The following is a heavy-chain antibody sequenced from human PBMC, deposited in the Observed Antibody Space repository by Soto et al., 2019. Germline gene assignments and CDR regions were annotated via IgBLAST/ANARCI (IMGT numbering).Heavy chain of an antibody. J-gene: IGHJ4*02. V-gene: IGHV4-59*12. Sequence: SETLSLTCSVSNGSISGFYWTWIRQPPGKILEWIGYIHYSGRTDYNPSLTSRATMSVGTSKNQFSLNLKSITAADTAVYYCVRVGVGIGNHFDSWGRGXLVTVYS. CDR1: NGSISGFY. CDR2: IHYSGRT. CDR3: VRVGVGIGNHFDS. D-gene: IGHD1-26*01.